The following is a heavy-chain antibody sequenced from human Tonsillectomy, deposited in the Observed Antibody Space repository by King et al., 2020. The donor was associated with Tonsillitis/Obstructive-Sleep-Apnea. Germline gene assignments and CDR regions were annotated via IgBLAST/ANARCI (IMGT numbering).Heavy chain of an antibody. D-gene: IGHD2-2*02. V-gene: IGHV3-64D*06. CDR2: ISSNGGST. Sequence: VQLVESGGGLVQPGGSLRLSCSASGFTFSSYAMHWVRQAPGKGLEYVSAISSNGGSTYYADSVKGRFTISRDNSKNTLYLQMSSLRAEDTAVYYCVKGDIVVVPAAIWGRGNYFDYWGQGTLVTVSS. CDR1: GFTFSSYA. CDR3: VKGDIVVVPAAIWGRGNYFDY. J-gene: IGHJ4*02.